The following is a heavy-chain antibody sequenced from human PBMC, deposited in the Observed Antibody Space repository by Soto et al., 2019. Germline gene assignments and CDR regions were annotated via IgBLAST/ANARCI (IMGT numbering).Heavy chain of an antibody. CDR1: GFTFSSYS. CDR2: ISSSSSYI. J-gene: IGHJ6*01. CDR3: ARVVDYFGPYYYHGMDV. D-gene: IGHD3-10*01. V-gene: IGHV3-21*01. Sequence: EVQLVESGGGLVKPGGSLRLSCAASGFTFSSYSMNWVRQAPGKGLEWVSSISSSSSYIYYADSVKGRFTISRDNAKNSLYLKMITLRAEETAVYYCARVVDYFGPYYYHGMDVWGQGTTVTVFS.